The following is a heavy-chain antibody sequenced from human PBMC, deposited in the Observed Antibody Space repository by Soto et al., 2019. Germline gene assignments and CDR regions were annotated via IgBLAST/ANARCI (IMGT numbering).Heavy chain of an antibody. CDR3: AGPGYSYGYGVDNWFDP. Sequence: QVQLQESGPGLVKPSQTLSLTCTVSGGSISSGGYYWSWIRQHPGKGLEWIGYIYYRGSTYYNPSLKSRVTISVDTSKNQFSLKLSSVTAADTAVYYCAGPGYSYGYGVDNWFDPWGQGTLVTVSS. CDR2: IYYRGST. D-gene: IGHD5-18*01. CDR1: GGSISSGGYY. V-gene: IGHV4-31*03. J-gene: IGHJ5*02.